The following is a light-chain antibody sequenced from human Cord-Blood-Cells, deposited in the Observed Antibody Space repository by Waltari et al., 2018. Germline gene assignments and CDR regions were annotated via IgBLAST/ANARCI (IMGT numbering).Light chain of an antibody. J-gene: IGKJ1*01. CDR1: QSISSW. CDR3: QQYNSYVT. CDR2: KAS. Sequence: DIQMTQSPSTLSASVGDRVTITCRASQSISSWLAWYQQKQRKAPKLLIYKASSLESGVPSRFSGSGSGTEFTLTISSLQPDDFATYYCQQYNSYVTFGQGTKVEIK. V-gene: IGKV1-5*03.